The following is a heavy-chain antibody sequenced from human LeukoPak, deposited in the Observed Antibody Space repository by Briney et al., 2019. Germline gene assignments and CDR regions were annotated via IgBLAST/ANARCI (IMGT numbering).Heavy chain of an antibody. CDR3: ARSEINDYNRY. CDR1: GYSISSGYY. J-gene: IGHJ4*02. D-gene: IGHD3-10*01. Sequence: PSETLSLTCTVSGYSISSGYYWGWIRHPPGKGLEWIGSIYHSGSTYYNPSLKSRVTISVDTSKNKFSLNMRHVIAADTAVYYCARSEINDYNRYWGQGITVIVSS. V-gene: IGHV4-38-2*02. CDR2: IYHSGST.